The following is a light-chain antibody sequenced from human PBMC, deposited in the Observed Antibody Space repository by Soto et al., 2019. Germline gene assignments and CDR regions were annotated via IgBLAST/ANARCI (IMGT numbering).Light chain of an antibody. V-gene: IGKV3-20*01. J-gene: IGKJ1*01. Sequence: EIVLTQSPGTLSLSPGERATLSCRASQSVSSSYLAWYQQKPGQAPRLLIYGASSRATGIPDRFSGSGSGTDFTSPISRLEPEDFAVYYCQQYGSSPRTFGEGTKVEIK. CDR2: GAS. CDR1: QSVSSSY. CDR3: QQYGSSPRT.